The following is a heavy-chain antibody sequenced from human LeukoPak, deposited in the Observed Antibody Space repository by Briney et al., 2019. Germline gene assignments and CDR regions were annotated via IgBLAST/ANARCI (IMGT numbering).Heavy chain of an antibody. CDR2: ISGGGDSR. J-gene: IGHJ4*02. CDR3: GKDWARGGATNFDY. V-gene: IGHV3-23*01. CDR1: GFTFSSYA. D-gene: IGHD1-26*01. Sequence: GGSLRLSCAASGFTFSSYAMSWVRQAPGKGLEWVSAISGGGDSRYYADSVKGGFTISRDNSKNTLYLQMNSLRAEDTAVYYGGKDWARGGATNFDYWGQGTLVTVSS.